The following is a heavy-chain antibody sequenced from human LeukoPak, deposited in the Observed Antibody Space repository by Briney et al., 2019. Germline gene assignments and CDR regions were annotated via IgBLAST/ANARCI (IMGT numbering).Heavy chain of an antibody. CDR1: GGSVSSGSYY. D-gene: IGHD5-24*01. CDR2: IYYSGST. Sequence: SETLSLTCTVSGGSVSSGSYYWSWIRQPPGKGLEWIGYIYYSGSTNYNPSLKSRVTMSVDTSKNQFSLKLSSVTAADTAVYYCARGRWLQLNYWGQGTLVTVSS. V-gene: IGHV4-61*01. J-gene: IGHJ4*02. CDR3: ARGRWLQLNY.